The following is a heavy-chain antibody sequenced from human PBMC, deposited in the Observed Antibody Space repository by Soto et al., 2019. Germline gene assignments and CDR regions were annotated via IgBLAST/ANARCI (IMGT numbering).Heavy chain of an antibody. D-gene: IGHD5-12*01. CDR3: ARDSRWLQSPYYFDY. Sequence: SVKVSCKASGGTFSSYAISWVRQAPGQGLEWMGGIIPIFGTANYAQKFQGRVTITADESASTAYMELSSLRSEDTAVYYCARDSRWLQSPYYFDYWGQGTLVTVSS. CDR1: GGTFSSYA. J-gene: IGHJ4*02. V-gene: IGHV1-69*13. CDR2: IIPIFGTA.